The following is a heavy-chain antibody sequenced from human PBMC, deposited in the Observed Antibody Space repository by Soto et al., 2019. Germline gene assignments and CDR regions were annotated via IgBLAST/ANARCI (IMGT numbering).Heavy chain of an antibody. Sequence: GGSLRLSCAASGFTFSNAWMSWVRQAPGKGLEWVGRIKSKTDGGTTDYAAPVKGRFTISRDDSKNTLYLQMNSLKTEDTAVYYCTTDFHLYSNYFDYWGQGTLVTVSS. CDR3: TTDFHLYSNYFDY. CDR1: GFTFSNAW. V-gene: IGHV3-15*01. CDR2: IKSKTDGGTT. J-gene: IGHJ4*02. D-gene: IGHD4-4*01.